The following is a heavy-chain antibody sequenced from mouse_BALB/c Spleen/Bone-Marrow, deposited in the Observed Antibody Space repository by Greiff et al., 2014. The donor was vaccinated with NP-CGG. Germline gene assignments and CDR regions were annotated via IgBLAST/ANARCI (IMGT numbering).Heavy chain of an antibody. J-gene: IGHJ3*01. Sequence: EVQLQQSGAELVKPGASVKLSCTASGFNIKDTYMHWVKQRPKQGLEWIGRIDPANGNTKYDPKFQGKATITADTSSNTAYLQLSSLTPEDTAVYYCARNGNYGAWFAYWGQGTLVTVSA. CDR3: ARNGNYGAWFAY. D-gene: IGHD2-1*01. CDR1: GFNIKDTY. V-gene: IGHV14-3*02. CDR2: IDPANGNT.